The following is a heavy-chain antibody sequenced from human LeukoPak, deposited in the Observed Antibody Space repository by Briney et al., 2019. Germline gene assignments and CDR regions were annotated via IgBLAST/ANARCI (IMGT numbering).Heavy chain of an antibody. V-gene: IGHV1-2*04. Sequence: ASVKVSCKASGYTFTGYYMHWVRQAPGQGLEWMGWVNPNSGGTNYAQKFQGWVTMTRDTSISTAYMELSSLRSDDTAVYYCARDLHCSSTSCYTKYFDYWGQGTLVTVSS. CDR2: VNPNSGGT. CDR1: GYTFTGYY. D-gene: IGHD2-2*02. CDR3: ARDLHCSSTSCYTKYFDY. J-gene: IGHJ4*02.